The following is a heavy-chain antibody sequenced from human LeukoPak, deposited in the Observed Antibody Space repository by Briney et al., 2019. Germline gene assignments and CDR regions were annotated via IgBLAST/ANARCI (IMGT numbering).Heavy chain of an antibody. D-gene: IGHD5-12*01. CDR1: GFTFSSYA. J-gene: IGHJ4*02. CDR2: ISGSGGST. Sequence: GGSLRLSCAASGFTFSSYAMSWVRQAPGKGLEWVSAISGSGGSTYYADSVKGRFTISRDNSKNTLYLQMNSLRAEDTAVYYCAKASRREWLRAYFDYWGQGTLVTVSS. V-gene: IGHV3-23*01. CDR3: AKASRREWLRAYFDY.